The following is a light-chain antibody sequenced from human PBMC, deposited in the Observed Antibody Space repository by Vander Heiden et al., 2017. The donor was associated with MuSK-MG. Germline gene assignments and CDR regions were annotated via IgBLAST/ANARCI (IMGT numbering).Light chain of an antibody. CDR1: QSVLYSSNNKNY. CDR3: QQEYSTIT. CDR2: WAS. V-gene: IGKV4-1*01. J-gene: IGKJ5*01. Sequence: IVMTQSPDSLAVSLGERATTNCKSSQSVLYSSNNKNYLAWYQKKPVQPTKLLIYWASTRESGVPDRFSGSGSGTDFTLTISSLQAEDVAVYYCQQEYSTITVGQGTRLEIK.